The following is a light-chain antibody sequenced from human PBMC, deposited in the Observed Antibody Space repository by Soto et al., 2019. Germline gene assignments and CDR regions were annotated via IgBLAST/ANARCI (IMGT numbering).Light chain of an antibody. V-gene: IGKV1-39*01. CDR2: GAS. CDR3: QQTYTTLGT. J-gene: IGKJ4*01. CDR1: QTINKY. Sequence: DIQMTQSPSSLPASVGDSVTITCRASQTINKYFNWYQHKPGQAPKLLIYGASSLYKEVPARFHGSGGGTFFTLTISSLQPEDFATYHCQQTYTTLGTFGRGTTVEIK.